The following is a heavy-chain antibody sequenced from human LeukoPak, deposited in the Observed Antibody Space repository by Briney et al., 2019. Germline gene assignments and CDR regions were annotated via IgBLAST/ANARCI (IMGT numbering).Heavy chain of an antibody. CDR1: GFTFSSYW. V-gene: IGHV3-74*01. CDR3: ARDGGAVAANGIDY. J-gene: IGHJ4*02. Sequence: GGSLRLSCAASGFTFSSYWMHWVRQAPGKGLVWVSRINSDGSSTSYADSVKGRFTISRDNAKNSLYLQMNSLRAEDTAVYYCARDGGAVAANGIDYWGQGTLVTVSS. D-gene: IGHD6-19*01. CDR2: INSDGSST.